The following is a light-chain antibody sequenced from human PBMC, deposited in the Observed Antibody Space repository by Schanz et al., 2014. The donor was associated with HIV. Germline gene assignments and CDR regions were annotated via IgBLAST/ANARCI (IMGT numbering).Light chain of an antibody. CDR3: QQYGDSLYT. CDR2: GAS. Sequence: EIVLTQSPGTLSLSPGERATLSCRASQSVSSNLAWYQQKPGQAPRLLIYGASTRATGIPVRFSGSGSGTEFTLTISSLQSEDFAVYYCQQYGDSLYTFGQGTKLEIK. CDR1: QSVSSN. J-gene: IGKJ2*01. V-gene: IGKV3-15*01.